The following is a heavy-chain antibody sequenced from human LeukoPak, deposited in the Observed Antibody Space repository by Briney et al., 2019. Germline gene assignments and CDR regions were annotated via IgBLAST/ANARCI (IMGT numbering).Heavy chain of an antibody. CDR2: ISAYNGNT. D-gene: IGHD3-22*01. CDR1: GYTFTGYY. J-gene: IGHJ4*02. V-gene: IGHV1-18*04. Sequence: GASVKVSCKASGYTFTGYYMHWVRQAPGQGLEWMGWISAYNGNTNYAQKLQGRVTMTTDTSTSTAYMELRSLRSDDTAVYYCAREPSALGYYYDSSGYYDYFDYWGQGTLVTVSS. CDR3: AREPSALGYYYDSSGYYDYFDY.